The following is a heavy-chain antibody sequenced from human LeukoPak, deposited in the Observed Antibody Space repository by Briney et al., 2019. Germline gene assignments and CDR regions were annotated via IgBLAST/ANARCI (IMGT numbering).Heavy chain of an antibody. Sequence: GASVKVSCKASGYTFTGYYMHWVRQAPGQGLEWMGWINPNSGGTNYAQKFQGRVTMTRDTSTTTVYMELSSLRSEDTAVYYCAREGPWTIDYWGQGTLVTVSS. D-gene: IGHD1-1*01. CDR3: AREGPWTIDY. CDR2: INPNSGGT. V-gene: IGHV1-2*02. CDR1: GYTFTGYY. J-gene: IGHJ4*02.